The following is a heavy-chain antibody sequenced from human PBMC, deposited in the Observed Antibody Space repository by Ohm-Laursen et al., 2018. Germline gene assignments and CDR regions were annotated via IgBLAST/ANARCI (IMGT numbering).Heavy chain of an antibody. D-gene: IGHD3-22*01. V-gene: IGHV3-9*01. CDR2: ISWNSGSI. J-gene: IGHJ4*02. CDR1: GFTFDDYA. Sequence: SLRLSCSASGFTFDDYAMHWVRQTPGKGLEWVSGISWNSGSIGYADSVKGRFTISRDNAKKSLYLQMNSLRAEDTALYYCAKDNLGDYYDSSGYQDYWGQGTLVTVSA. CDR3: AKDNLGDYYDSSGYQDY.